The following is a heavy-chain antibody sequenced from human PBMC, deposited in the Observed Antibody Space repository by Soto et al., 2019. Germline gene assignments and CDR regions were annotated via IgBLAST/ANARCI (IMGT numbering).Heavy chain of an antibody. D-gene: IGHD1-1*01. Sequence: PVDSLKISCKGSGYSFAGYWITWVRQMPGKGLEWMGRIDPSDSQTYYSPSFGGHVTISAAKFITTVFLQWSSLRASDTALYYCARAGTDKAYYYGMDVWGQGTTVTVSS. J-gene: IGHJ6*02. CDR2: IDPSDSQT. V-gene: IGHV5-10-1*01. CDR1: GYSFAGYW. CDR3: ARAGTDKAYYYGMDV.